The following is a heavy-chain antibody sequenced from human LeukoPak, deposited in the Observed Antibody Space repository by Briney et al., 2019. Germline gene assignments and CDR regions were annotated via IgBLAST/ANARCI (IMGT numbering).Heavy chain of an antibody. D-gene: IGHD3-3*01. CDR3: ARPGWKYSYYDFWSGYATDDAFDI. Sequence: GASVKVSCKASGYTFTGYYMHWVRQAPGQGLEWMGWINPNSGGTNYAQKFQGWVTMTRDTSTSTVYMELSSLRSEDTAVYYCARPGWKYSYYDFWSGYATDDAFDIWGQGTKVTVSS. J-gene: IGHJ3*02. V-gene: IGHV1-2*04. CDR2: INPNSGGT. CDR1: GYTFTGYY.